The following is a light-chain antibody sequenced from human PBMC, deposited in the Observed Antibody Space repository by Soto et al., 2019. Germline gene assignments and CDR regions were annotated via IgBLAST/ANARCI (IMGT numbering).Light chain of an antibody. CDR3: QQYNTYPYS. Sequence: DIQMTQSPSILSASVGDRVTITCRASQSISNWLAWYQQKPGKAPKLLIYDGSNLESGVPSRFSGSDSRTEFTLTISSLQPDDFATYYCQQYNTYPYSFGLGTKLAIK. J-gene: IGKJ2*03. V-gene: IGKV1-5*01. CDR2: DGS. CDR1: QSISNW.